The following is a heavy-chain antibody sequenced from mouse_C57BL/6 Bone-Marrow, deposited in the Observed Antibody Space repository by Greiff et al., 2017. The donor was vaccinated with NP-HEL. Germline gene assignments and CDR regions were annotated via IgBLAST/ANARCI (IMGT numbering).Heavy chain of an antibody. Sequence: VQLQQPGAELVKPGASVKMSCKASGYTFTSYWITWVKQRPGQGLEWIGDIYPGSGSTNYNAKFKSKATLTVDTSSSTAYMQLSSLTSEDSAVYYCARILHWYFDVWGTGTTVTVSS. CDR1: GYTFTSYW. J-gene: IGHJ1*03. V-gene: IGHV1-55*01. CDR2: IYPGSGST. CDR3: ARILHWYFDV.